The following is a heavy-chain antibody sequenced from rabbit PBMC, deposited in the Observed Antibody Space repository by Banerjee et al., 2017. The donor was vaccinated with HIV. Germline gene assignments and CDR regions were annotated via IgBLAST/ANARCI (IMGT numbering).Heavy chain of an antibody. Sequence: QEQLEESGGDLVKPEGSLTLTCTASGFTISSSYWICWVRQAPGKGLEWIACIWTRSSGSTYYASWAKGRFTISKTSSTTVTLQVTSLTAADTATYFCASEWVSTARAFNLWGQGTLVTVS. CDR3: ASEWVSTARAFNL. V-gene: IGHV1S45*01. D-gene: IGHD7-1*01. CDR2: IWTRSSGST. J-gene: IGHJ4*01. CDR1: GFTISSSYW.